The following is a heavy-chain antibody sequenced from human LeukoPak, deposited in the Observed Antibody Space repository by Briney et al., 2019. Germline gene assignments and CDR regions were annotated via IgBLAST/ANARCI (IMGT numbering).Heavy chain of an antibody. CDR3: ATGVDTAMAHFDY. CDR2: VDPEDGET. Sequence: ASVKVSCKVSGYTFTDYYMHWVQQAPGKGLEWMGLVDPEDGETIYAEKFQGRVTITADTSTDTAYMELSSLRSEDTAVYYSATGVDTAMAHFDYWGQGTLVTVSS. V-gene: IGHV1-69-2*01. J-gene: IGHJ4*02. CDR1: GYTFTDYY. D-gene: IGHD5-18*01.